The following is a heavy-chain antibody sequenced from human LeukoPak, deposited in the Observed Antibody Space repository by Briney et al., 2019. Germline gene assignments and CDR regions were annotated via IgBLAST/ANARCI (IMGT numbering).Heavy chain of an antibody. Sequence: SETLSLTCTVSGGSISSYYWSWIRQPAGKGLEWIGRIYTSGSTNYNPSLKSRVTMSVDTSKNQFSLKLSSVTAADTAVYYCAREVEQWLAHDAFDIWGQATMVTVSS. J-gene: IGHJ3*02. CDR3: AREVEQWLAHDAFDI. V-gene: IGHV4-4*07. CDR2: IYTSGST. CDR1: GGSISSYY. D-gene: IGHD6-19*01.